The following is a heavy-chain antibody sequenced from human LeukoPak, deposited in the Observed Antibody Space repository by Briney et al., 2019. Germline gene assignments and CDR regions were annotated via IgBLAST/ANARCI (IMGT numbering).Heavy chain of an antibody. CDR1: GGSFSGYY. CDR3: ARPVSHYYYYYMDV. J-gene: IGHJ6*03. V-gene: IGHV4-34*01. D-gene: IGHD5/OR15-5a*01. CDR2: INHSGST. Sequence: SETLSLTCAVYGGSFSGYYWSWIRQPPGKGLEWIGEINHSGSTNYNPSLKSRVTISVDTSKNQFSLKLSSVTAADTAVYYCARPVSHYYYYYMDVWGQGTLVAVSS.